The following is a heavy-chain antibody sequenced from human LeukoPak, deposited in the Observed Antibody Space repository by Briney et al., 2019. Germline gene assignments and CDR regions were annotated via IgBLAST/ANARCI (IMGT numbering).Heavy chain of an antibody. V-gene: IGHV3-48*04. CDR1: GLTFSDHS. J-gene: IGHJ5*02. CDR2: ISSSSQTI. D-gene: IGHD1-26*01. CDR3: AKNSGTYYRVRFDP. Sequence: GGSLRLSCAASGLTFSDHSMNWVRQAPGKGLEWVYYISSSSQTIYYADSVRGRFIISRDNAKNVLYLQMNRLRVDDTAVYYCAKNSGTYYRVRFDPWGQGTPVTVSS.